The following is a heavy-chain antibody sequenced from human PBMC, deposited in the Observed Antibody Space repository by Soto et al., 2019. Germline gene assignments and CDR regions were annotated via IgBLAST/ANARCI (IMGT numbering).Heavy chain of an antibody. D-gene: IGHD3-22*01. CDR1: GGSISSYY. Sequence: ASETLSLTCTVSGGSISSYYWSWIRQPPGKGLEWIGYIYYSGSTNYNPSIKSRVTISVDTSKNQFSLKLSSVTAADTAVYYCARAPPSVWYYDSSAALYYFDYWGQGTLVTVSS. CDR3: ARAPPSVWYYDSSAALYYFDY. V-gene: IGHV4-59*01. CDR2: IYYSGST. J-gene: IGHJ4*02.